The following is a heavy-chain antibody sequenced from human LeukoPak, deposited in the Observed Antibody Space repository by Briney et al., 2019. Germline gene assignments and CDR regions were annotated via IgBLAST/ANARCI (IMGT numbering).Heavy chain of an antibody. CDR1: GFTFSDYY. D-gene: IGHD2-15*01. Sequence: PGGSLRLSCAASGFTFSDYYMSWIRQAPGKGLEWVSYISSSSSYTNYADSVKGRFTISRDNSKNTLCLQMNSLRAEDTAVYYCASDSYSPEYFQHWGQGTLVTVSS. J-gene: IGHJ1*01. CDR2: ISSSSSYT. CDR3: ASDSYSPEYFQH. V-gene: IGHV3-11*06.